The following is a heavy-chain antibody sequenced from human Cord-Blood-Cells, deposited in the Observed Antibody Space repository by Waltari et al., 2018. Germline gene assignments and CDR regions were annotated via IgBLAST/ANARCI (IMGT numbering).Heavy chain of an antibody. D-gene: IGHD3-10*01. CDR1: GGSISSHY. Sequence: QVQLQESGPGLVKPSETLSLTCTVSGGSISSHYWSWIRQPPGKGLEWIGYIYYSGSTNYNPSLKSRVTISVDTSKNQFSLKLSSVTAADTAVYYCARDRGTGRVFDIWGQGTMVTVSS. CDR2: IYYSGST. V-gene: IGHV4-59*11. J-gene: IGHJ3*02. CDR3: ARDRGTGRVFDI.